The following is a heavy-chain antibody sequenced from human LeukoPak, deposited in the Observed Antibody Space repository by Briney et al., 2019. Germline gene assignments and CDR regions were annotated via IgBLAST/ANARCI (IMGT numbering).Heavy chain of an antibody. Sequence: GGSLRLSCATSGFYFESYAMSWVRQAPGKGLEWVSGVSGSGASTYYAGSVKGRFTISRDSSKNTLYLQLNSLRVEDTAVYYCARVYGSSNYYYDRYYYYMDVWGRGTTVTVSS. D-gene: IGHD3-22*01. CDR3: ARVYGSSNYYYDRYYYYMDV. CDR1: GFYFESYA. J-gene: IGHJ6*03. CDR2: VSGSGAST. V-gene: IGHV3-23*01.